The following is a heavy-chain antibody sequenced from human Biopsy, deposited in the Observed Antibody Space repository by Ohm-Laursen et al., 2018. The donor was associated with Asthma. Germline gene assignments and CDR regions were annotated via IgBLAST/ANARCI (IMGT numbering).Heavy chain of an antibody. D-gene: IGHD3-9*01. J-gene: IGHJ3*01. Sequence: PSVKVSCKTSGYTFISFAIHWVRQAPGQRLEWMGWVNTGNGDTKYSQKFQGRVTITRDTSASTAYMELRSLRSEDTATYYCARTYYDFLTGQVKDVFGVWGQGTMVTVSS. CDR3: ARTYYDFLTGQVKDVFGV. CDR2: VNTGNGDT. V-gene: IGHV1-3*04. CDR1: GYTFISFA.